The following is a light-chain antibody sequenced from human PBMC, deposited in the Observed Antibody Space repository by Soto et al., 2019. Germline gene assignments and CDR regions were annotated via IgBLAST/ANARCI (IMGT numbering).Light chain of an antibody. CDR2: DVA. Sequence: QSVLTQPASVSGSPGQSITISCTGTSSDVGGYDFVSWYQHHPGRAPKLMIYDVANRPSGVSNRFSGSKSGNTASLTISGLQAEDEADYYCSSYTTSVNPDVFGTGTKLTVL. CDR3: SSYTTSVNPDV. V-gene: IGLV2-14*03. CDR1: SSDVGGYDF. J-gene: IGLJ1*01.